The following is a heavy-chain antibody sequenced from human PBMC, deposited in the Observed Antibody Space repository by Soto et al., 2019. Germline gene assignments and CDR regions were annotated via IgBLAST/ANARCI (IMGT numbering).Heavy chain of an antibody. CDR1: GGSISNANYY. J-gene: IGHJ4*02. D-gene: IGHD6-13*01. V-gene: IGHV4-30-4*01. CDR3: ATREIAAAAVYFDY. CDR2: IYYRGTT. Sequence: PSETLSLTCTVSGGSISNANYYWGWIRQPPGKGLEWIGYIYYRGTTYYNMSLKSRVTISVDTSKNQFSLKLSSVTAADTAVYYCATREIAAAAVYFDYWGQGTLVTVS.